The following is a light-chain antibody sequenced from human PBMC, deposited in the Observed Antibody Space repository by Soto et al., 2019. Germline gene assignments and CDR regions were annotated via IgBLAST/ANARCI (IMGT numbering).Light chain of an antibody. V-gene: IGKV3-15*01. CDR2: GAS. J-gene: IGKJ1*01. CDR3: QKYNNWPRP. Sequence: EIVMTQSPATLSVSPGERATLSCRASQSVSSNLAWYQQKPGQAPRLLIYGASTRATGIPARFSGSGSGTKFTLTISSLQSEDFAVYYCQKYNNWPRPFGQGTKVDI. CDR1: QSVSSN.